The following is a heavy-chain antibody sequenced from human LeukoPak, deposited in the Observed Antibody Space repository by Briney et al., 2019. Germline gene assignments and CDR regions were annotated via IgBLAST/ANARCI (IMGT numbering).Heavy chain of an antibody. CDR2: VHSSGGT. D-gene: IGHD5-18*01. CDR3: ARERDHGYSYGHVLDF. Sequence: SETLSLTCTVSGGSMNTYYWTWIRQTAGGGLEWIGQVHSSGGTTYNPSLRSRVSMSLDTSKNHFSLRLASVTAADTAVYFCARERDHGYSYGHVLDFWGQGIPVTVSS. J-gene: IGHJ4*02. CDR1: GGSMNTYY. V-gene: IGHV4-4*07.